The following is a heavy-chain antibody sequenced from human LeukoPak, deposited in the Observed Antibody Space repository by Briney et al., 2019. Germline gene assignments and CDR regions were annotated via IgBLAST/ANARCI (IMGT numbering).Heavy chain of an antibody. J-gene: IGHJ3*02. CDR2: ISGYNGNT. CDR1: GYTFTTYN. CDR3: ASLKNYYDSSGYLVTDAFDI. V-gene: IGHV1-18*01. D-gene: IGHD3-22*01. Sequence: ASVRVSCKASGYTFTTYNINWVRQAPGQGLEWMGWISGYNGNTNYAQKLQGRVTMTTDTSTSTAYMELRSLKSDDTAVYYCASLKNYYDSSGYLVTDAFDIWGQGTMVTVSS.